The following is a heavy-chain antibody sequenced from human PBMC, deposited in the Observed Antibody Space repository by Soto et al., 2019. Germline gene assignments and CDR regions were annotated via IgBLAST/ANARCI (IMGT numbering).Heavy chain of an antibody. D-gene: IGHD3-16*01. CDR3: ARRVYGGSSWFDP. CDR2: IYYSGST. J-gene: IGHJ5*02. V-gene: IGHV4-59*08. CDR1: GGSISSYY. Sequence: SETLSLTCTVSGGSISSYYWSWIRQPPGKGLEWIGYIYYSGSTNYNPSLKSRVTISVDTSKNQFSLKLSSVTAADTAVYYCARRVYGGSSWFDPWGQGTLVTVSS.